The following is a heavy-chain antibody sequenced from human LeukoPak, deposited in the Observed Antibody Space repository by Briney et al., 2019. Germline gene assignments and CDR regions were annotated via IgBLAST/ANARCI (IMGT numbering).Heavy chain of an antibody. CDR1: GYTFTSYD. J-gene: IGHJ4*02. D-gene: IGHD5-12*01. V-gene: IGHV1-8*01. Sequence: ASVKVSCKASGYTFTSYDINWVRQATGQGLEWMGWMNPNSGNTGYAQKFQGRVTMTRNTSISTAYMELSSLRSEDTAVYYCARGPLRNSGYDFDYWGQGTLVTVSS. CDR3: ARGPLRNSGYDFDY. CDR2: MNPNSGNT.